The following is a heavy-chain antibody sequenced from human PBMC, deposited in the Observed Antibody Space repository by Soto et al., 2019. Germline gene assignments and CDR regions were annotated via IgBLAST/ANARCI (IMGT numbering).Heavy chain of an antibody. V-gene: IGHV1-18*01. Sequence: ASVKVSCKASGYTFTSYGISRVRQAPGQGLEWMGWISAYNGNTNYAQKLQGRVTMTTDTSTSTAYMELRSLRSDDTAVYYCAVGVLGVDAFDIWGQGTMVTVSS. CDR2: ISAYNGNT. D-gene: IGHD2-8*01. J-gene: IGHJ3*02. CDR1: GYTFTSYG. CDR3: AVGVLGVDAFDI.